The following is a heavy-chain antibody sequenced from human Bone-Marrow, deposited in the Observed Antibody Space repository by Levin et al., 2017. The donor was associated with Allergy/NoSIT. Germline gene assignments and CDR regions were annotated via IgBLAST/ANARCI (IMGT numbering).Heavy chain of an antibody. V-gene: IGHV3-11*01. Sequence: LSLTCAASGFIFSDHYLSWIRQAPGKGLEWLAYISSTGKTTYYADSVKGRFTVSRDNAKNSLHLQMNSLRAEDTAKYYCARDITVGAITSAVDYNYGLDVWGRGTTVTVSS. CDR3: ARDITVGAITSAVDYNYGLDV. D-gene: IGHD5-12*01. CDR1: GFIFSDHY. CDR2: ISSTGKTT. J-gene: IGHJ6*02.